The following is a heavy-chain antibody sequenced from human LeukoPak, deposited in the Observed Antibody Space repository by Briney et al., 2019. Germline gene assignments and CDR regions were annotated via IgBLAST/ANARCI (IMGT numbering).Heavy chain of an antibody. Sequence: SETLSLTCTVSGGSISSSSYYWGWIRQPPGKGLEWIGSIYYSGSTYYNPSLKSRVTISVDTSKNQFSLKLSSVAAADTAVYYCAREGLNMVRGVIPKEAWGWFDPWGQGTLVTVSS. D-gene: IGHD3-10*01. CDR2: IYYSGST. CDR1: GGSISSSSYY. V-gene: IGHV4-39*07. J-gene: IGHJ5*02. CDR3: AREGLNMVRGVIPKEAWGWFDP.